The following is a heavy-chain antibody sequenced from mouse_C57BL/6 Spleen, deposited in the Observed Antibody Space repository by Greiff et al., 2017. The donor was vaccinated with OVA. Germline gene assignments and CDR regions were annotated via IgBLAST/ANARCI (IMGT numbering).Heavy chain of an antibody. CDR1: GFSLTSYG. Sequence: QVQLKQSGPGLVQPSQSLSITCTVSGFSLTSYGVHWVRQSPGKGLEWLGVIWSGGSTDYNAAFISRLSISKDNSKSQVFFKMNSLQADDTAIYYCARNVGSSYFYWYFDVWGTGTTFTFSS. CDR2: IWSGGST. D-gene: IGHD1-1*01. V-gene: IGHV2-2*01. CDR3: ARNVGSSYFYWYFDV. J-gene: IGHJ1*03.